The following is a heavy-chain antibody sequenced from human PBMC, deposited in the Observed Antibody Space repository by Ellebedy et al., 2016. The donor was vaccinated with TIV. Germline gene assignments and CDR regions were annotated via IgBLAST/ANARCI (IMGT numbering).Heavy chain of an antibody. D-gene: IGHD3-3*01. J-gene: IGHJ5*02. Sequence: GESLKISCAASGFTFSSYWMSWVRQAPGKGLEWVANIKQDGSEKYYVDSVKGRFTISRDNAKNSLFLQMNSLRAEDTAVYYCAGDFGFVKPPPWGQGTLVTVSS. CDR2: IKQDGSEK. V-gene: IGHV3-7*01. CDR3: AGDFGFVKPPP. CDR1: GFTFSSYW.